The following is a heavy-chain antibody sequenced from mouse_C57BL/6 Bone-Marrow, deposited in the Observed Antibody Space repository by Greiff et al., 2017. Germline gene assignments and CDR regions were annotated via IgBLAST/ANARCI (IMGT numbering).Heavy chain of an antibody. J-gene: IGHJ4*01. CDR3: ARSGFTTMCNYAMTY. CDR1: GYTFTSYW. D-gene: IGHD1-1*01. V-gene: IGHV1-59*01. Sequence: QVQLQQPGAELVRPGTSVKLSCKASGYTFTSYWMHWVKQRPGQGLEWIGVIDPSDSYTNYNQKFTGKATLTVDTSSSNAYMQLSSLTTEDSAVYNRARSGFTTMCNYAMTYWSQGTSVTVST. CDR2: IDPSDSYT.